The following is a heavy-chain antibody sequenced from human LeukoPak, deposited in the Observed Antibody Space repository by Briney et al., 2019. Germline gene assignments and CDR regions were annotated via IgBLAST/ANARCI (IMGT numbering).Heavy chain of an antibody. J-gene: IGHJ6*02. CDR1: GGSISSSSYY. D-gene: IGHD1-26*01. V-gene: IGHV4-39*07. CDR3: ARFLVLGASSEFYYYYGMDV. Sequence: SETLSLTCTVSGGSISSSSYYWGWIRQPPGKGLEWIGSIYYSGSTYYNPSLKSRVTISVDTSKNQFSLKLSSVTAADTAVYYCARFLVLGASSEFYYYYGMDVWGQGTTVTVSS. CDR2: IYYSGST.